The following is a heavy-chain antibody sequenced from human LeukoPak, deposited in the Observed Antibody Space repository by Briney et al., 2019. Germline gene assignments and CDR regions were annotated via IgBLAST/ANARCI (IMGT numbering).Heavy chain of an antibody. CDR1: GGSISSYY. D-gene: IGHD6-13*01. Sequence: NPSETLSLTCTVSGGSISSYYWSWIRQPPAKGLEWIGSIYYSGSTNYNPSPKSRVTISVDTSRNQFSLKLSSVTAADTAVYYCARAIAAAGTGGYYFDYWGQGTLVTVSS. CDR3: ARAIAAAGTGGYYFDY. CDR2: IYYSGST. V-gene: IGHV4-59*01. J-gene: IGHJ4*02.